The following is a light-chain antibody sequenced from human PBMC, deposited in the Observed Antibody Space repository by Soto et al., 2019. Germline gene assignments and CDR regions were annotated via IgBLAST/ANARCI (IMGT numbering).Light chain of an antibody. J-gene: IGKJ3*01. CDR1: QSVSTN. CDR3: QQFDNWPFT. CDR2: GAS. Sequence: ETVITQSPGTLSVSPGERATLSCRASQSVSTNLAWYQQKPGQAPRLLIYGASTRATGTPARFTGSGSGTEFTLTISSLQSEDFAVYYCQQFDNWPFTFGPGTKVDIK. V-gene: IGKV3-15*01.